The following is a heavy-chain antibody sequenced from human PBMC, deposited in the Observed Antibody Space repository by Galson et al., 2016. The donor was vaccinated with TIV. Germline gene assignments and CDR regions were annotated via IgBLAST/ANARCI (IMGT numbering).Heavy chain of an antibody. CDR1: GDSVSSNSAA. D-gene: IGHD3-10*01. CDR3: ARAAGRNGATCHATCESFDF. Sequence: CAISGDSVSSNSAAWNWIRQSPSRGLEWLGRTYCRSRCYYDYAVSVKSRITIESDTSKNQFSLQLNSVTSEDTAVYYCARAAGRNGATCHATCESFDFWGQGTKATVSS. V-gene: IGHV6-1*01. CDR2: TYCRSRCYY. J-gene: IGHJ3*01.